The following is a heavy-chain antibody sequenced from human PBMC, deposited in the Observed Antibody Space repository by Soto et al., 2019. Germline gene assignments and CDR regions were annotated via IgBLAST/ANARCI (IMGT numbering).Heavy chain of an antibody. D-gene: IGHD3-9*01. Sequence: QVQLQESGPGLVKPSETLSLTCTVSGGSISSYYWSWIRQPAGKGLEWIGRIYPSGRTNYNPSLKSRVTMSVDTSKNPFSLKLSSVTAADTAVYYCARDVIRGRRYFDLFNDPDEYWYFDLWGRGTLVTVSS. J-gene: IGHJ2*01. V-gene: IGHV4-4*07. CDR2: IYPSGRT. CDR3: ARDVIRGRRYFDLFNDPDEYWYFDL. CDR1: GGSISSYY.